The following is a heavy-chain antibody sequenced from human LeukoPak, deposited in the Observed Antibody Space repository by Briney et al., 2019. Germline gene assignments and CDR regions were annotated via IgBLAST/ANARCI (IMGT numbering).Heavy chain of an antibody. CDR3: ATTPQFGYSSTWEEALFDY. CDR1: GYDFPSYW. Sequence: GESLKSSCKGSGYDFPSYWIGWVRQMPGKGLEWRGIIYPGDSVTRYSPCFQGQVTISADKSISTAYLQWSSLKASDSAMYYCATTPQFGYSSTWEEALFDYWGQGTLVTVSS. V-gene: IGHV5-51*01. J-gene: IGHJ4*02. D-gene: IGHD6-13*01. CDR2: IYPGDSVT.